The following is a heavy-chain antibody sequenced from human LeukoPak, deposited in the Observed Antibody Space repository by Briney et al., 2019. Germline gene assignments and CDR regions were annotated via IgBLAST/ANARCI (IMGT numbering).Heavy chain of an antibody. CDR3: ARGYYDSSDFEYFQH. CDR2: INPNSGDT. Sequence: ASVKVSCKASGYSFTDYYMHWVRQAPGRGLEWMGWINPNSGDTNFAQKFQGRVTMTRDTSISTVYMELSRLRSDDTAVFYCARGYYDSSDFEYFQHWGQGTLVTVSS. J-gene: IGHJ1*01. CDR1: GYSFTDYY. V-gene: IGHV1-2*02. D-gene: IGHD3-22*01.